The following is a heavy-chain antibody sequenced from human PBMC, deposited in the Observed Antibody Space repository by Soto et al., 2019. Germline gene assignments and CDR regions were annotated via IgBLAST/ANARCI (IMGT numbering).Heavy chain of an antibody. D-gene: IGHD3-16*02. Sequence: QVQLQQWGAGLLKPSETLSLTCAVYGGSFSGYYWSWIRQPPGKGLEWIGEINHSGSTNYNPSLKGRVPLSVHTSRNQFSPQLSSVTAADTAVYYCARGGYYDYIWGSYRYTPYYFDYWGQGTLVTVSS. V-gene: IGHV4-34*01. CDR2: INHSGST. CDR1: GGSFSGYY. J-gene: IGHJ4*02. CDR3: ARGGYYDYIWGSYRYTPYYFDY.